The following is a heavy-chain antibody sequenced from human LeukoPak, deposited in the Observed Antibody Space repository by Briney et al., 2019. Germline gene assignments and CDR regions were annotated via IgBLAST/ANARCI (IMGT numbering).Heavy chain of an antibody. Sequence: GGSLRLSCATSGFTFSSYWMSWVRQAPGKGLEWVANIKQDGSEKYYVDSVKGRFTISRDNGKNSLYLQMNSLRAEDTAVYYCASDKTAQLDNYYYMDVWGKGTTVTISS. D-gene: IGHD6-13*01. V-gene: IGHV3-7*01. CDR3: ASDKTAQLDNYYYMDV. CDR1: GFTFSSYW. CDR2: IKQDGSEK. J-gene: IGHJ6*03.